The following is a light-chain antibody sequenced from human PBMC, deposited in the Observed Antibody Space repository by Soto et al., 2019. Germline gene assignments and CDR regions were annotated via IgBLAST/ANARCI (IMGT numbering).Light chain of an antibody. CDR1: SSNIGGYNY. CDR3: SSYTSSSTLV. J-gene: IGLJ2*01. V-gene: IGLV2-14*01. Sequence: QSVVTQPASVSGSPGQSITLSCTGTSSNIGGYNYVSWYQQHPGKAPRLMIYEVSNRPSGVSNRFSGSKSGSTASLTISGLQAEDEADYYCSSYTSSSTLVFGAGTKLTVL. CDR2: EVS.